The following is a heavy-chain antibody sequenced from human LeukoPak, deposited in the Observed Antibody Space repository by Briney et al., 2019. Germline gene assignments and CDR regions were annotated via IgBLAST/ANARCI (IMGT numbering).Heavy chain of an antibody. CDR2: LYYSGST. CDR3: ARLQSVPAAGGWWFDP. J-gene: IGHJ5*02. CDR1: GVSISSSTYY. V-gene: IGHV4-39*01. D-gene: IGHD2-2*01. Sequence: SETLSLTCTVSGVSISSSTYYSGWIRQPPGKGLEWIGSLYYSGSTYNNPSLKSRVTISVDTSKNQFSLKLSSVTAADTAVYYCARLQSVPAAGGWWFDPCGQGTLVTVSS.